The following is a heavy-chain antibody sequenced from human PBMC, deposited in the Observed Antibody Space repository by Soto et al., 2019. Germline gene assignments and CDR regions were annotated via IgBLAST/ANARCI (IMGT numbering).Heavy chain of an antibody. J-gene: IGHJ4*02. V-gene: IGHV3-23*01. D-gene: IGHD6-13*01. CDR1: GFVFGSYP. CDR2: ISATGDNT. CDR3: AKRSGSWYFFDH. Sequence: EVQLLESGGGLVQPGGSLRLSCTTSGFVFGSYPMAWVRQAPGKGLEWVSSISATGDNTYYADSVKGPCTISRENSKQTVFLQKNGLGAEDTGIYYCAKRSGSWYFFDHWGQGTLVAVSS.